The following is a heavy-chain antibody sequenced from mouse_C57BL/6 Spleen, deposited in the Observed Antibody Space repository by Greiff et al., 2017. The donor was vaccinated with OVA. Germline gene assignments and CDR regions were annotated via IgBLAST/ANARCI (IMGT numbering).Heavy chain of an antibody. Sequence: QVQLQQPGAELVKPGASVKMSCKASGYTFTSYWITWVKQRPGQGLEWIGDIYPGSGSTNYNEKFKSKATLTVDTSSSTAYMQLSSLTSEDSAVYYCAREWYYGSSLHYYAMDYWGQGTSVTVSS. CDR3: AREWYYGSSLHYYAMDY. V-gene: IGHV1-55*01. J-gene: IGHJ4*01. CDR1: GYTFTSYW. CDR2: IYPGSGST. D-gene: IGHD1-1*01.